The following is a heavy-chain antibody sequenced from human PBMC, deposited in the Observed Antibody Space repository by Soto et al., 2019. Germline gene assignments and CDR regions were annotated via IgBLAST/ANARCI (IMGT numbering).Heavy chain of an antibody. D-gene: IGHD6-13*01. Sequence: QVHLVESGGGVVQPGGSLGLSCAASGFTFSDYAMHWVRQAQGKGLEWVAVSWFDGSNKFYADSVKGRFTISRDNSKNTLYLQMTDLRVEVTAVYYSARGGYSSNWYFGGWGLGILVSVSP. CDR2: SWFDGSNK. J-gene: IGHJ4*02. CDR3: ARGGYSSNWYFGG. V-gene: IGHV3-33*01. CDR1: GFTFSDYA.